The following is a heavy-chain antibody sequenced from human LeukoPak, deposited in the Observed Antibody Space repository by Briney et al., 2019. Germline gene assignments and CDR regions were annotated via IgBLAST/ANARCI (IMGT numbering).Heavy chain of an antibody. Sequence: PSETLSLTCTVSGVSISGDFWSWIRQPPGRGLEWIGYTHDSGTITYNPSLKSRLTISLDTSKNQFSLNLRSVTAADTALYYCARVLSHGYSGYWGRGTLVTVSS. J-gene: IGHJ4*02. D-gene: IGHD2-2*03. V-gene: IGHV4-59*01. CDR3: ARVLSHGYSGY. CDR2: THDSGTI. CDR1: GVSISGDF.